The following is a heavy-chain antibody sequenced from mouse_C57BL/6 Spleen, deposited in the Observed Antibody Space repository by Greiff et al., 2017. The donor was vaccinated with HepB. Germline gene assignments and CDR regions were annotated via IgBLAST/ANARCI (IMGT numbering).Heavy chain of an antibody. D-gene: IGHD4-1*01. CDR1: GFTFSDYG. CDR3: AREGNWDYAMDY. V-gene: IGHV5-17*01. J-gene: IGHJ4*01. Sequence: EVQRVESGGGLVKPGGSLKLSCAASGFTFSDYGMHWVRQAPEKGLEWVAYISSGSSTIYYADTVKGRFTISRDNAKNTLFLQMTSLRSEDTAMYYCAREGNWDYAMDYWGQGTSVTVSS. CDR2: ISSGSSTI.